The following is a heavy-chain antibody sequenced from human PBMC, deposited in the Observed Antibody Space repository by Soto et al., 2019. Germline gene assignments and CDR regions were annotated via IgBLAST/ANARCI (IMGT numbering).Heavy chain of an antibody. Sequence: QAQLVQSGAEVRKRGASVKVSCKASGYTFYSHSISWVRQAPGQGLEWMGRINADYGNTQYAQKFRGRVTMITDTSTTTVYMELTNLRSDDTAVYYCARCIQGDYYYGMDVWGQGTTVTVSS. CDR1: GYTFYSHS. D-gene: IGHD5-18*01. J-gene: IGHJ6*02. CDR3: ARCIQGDYYYGMDV. V-gene: IGHV1-18*01. CDR2: INADYGNT.